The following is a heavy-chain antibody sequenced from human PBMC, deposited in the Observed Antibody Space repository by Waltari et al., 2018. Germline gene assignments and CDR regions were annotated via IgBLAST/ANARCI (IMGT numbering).Heavy chain of an antibody. V-gene: IGHV2-70*04. Sequence: QVTLKESGPALVKPTQTLTLTCTFSGFSLSTSGMRVSWIRQPPGKALEWLARIDWDDDKFYSTSLKTRPTISKDTSKNQVVLTMTNMDPVDTATYYCARIPAAYYGMDVWGQGTTVTVSS. CDR2: IDWDDDK. D-gene: IGHD2-2*01. CDR3: ARIPAAYYGMDV. J-gene: IGHJ6*02. CDR1: GFSLSTSGMR.